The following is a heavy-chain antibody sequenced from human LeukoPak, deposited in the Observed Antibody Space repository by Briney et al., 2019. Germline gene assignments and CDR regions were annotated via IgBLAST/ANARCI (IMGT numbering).Heavy chain of an antibody. Sequence: QAGGSLKLSCEVSGLIFETYGMHWVRQAPGKGLEWVGVISKNGSNTYHGDSVKGRFSISRDNSNNTLSLQMNGLTTEDTGVYFCVKGRRGSSYVHYFDSWGQGTLVTVSS. CDR1: GLIFETYG. D-gene: IGHD5-18*01. J-gene: IGHJ4*02. CDR2: ISKNGSNT. V-gene: IGHV3-30*18. CDR3: VKGRRGSSYVHYFDS.